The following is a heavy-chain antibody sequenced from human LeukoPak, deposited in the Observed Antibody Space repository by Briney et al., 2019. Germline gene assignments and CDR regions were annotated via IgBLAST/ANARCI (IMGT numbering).Heavy chain of an antibody. Sequence: VANIKQDGSEKYYVDSVKGRFTISRDNAKNSLYLQMNSLRAEDTAVYYCARENGDYVIDYWGQGTLVTVSS. J-gene: IGHJ4*02. V-gene: IGHV3-7*03. CDR2: IKQDGSEK. D-gene: IGHD4-17*01. CDR3: ARENGDYVIDY.